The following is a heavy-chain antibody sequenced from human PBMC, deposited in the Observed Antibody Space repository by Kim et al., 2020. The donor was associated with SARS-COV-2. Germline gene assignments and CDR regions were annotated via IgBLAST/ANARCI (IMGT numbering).Heavy chain of an antibody. CDR1: GFTVSSNY. D-gene: IGHD3-9*01. CDR3: ASWLTIFFRDPQGFPGDY. Sequence: GGSLRLSCAASGFTVSSNYMSWVRQAPGKGLEWVSVIYSGGSTYYADSVKGRFTISRDNSKNTLYLQMNSLRAEDTAVYYCASWLTIFFRDPQGFPGDYWGQGTLVTVSS. CDR2: IYSGGST. V-gene: IGHV3-66*01. J-gene: IGHJ4*02.